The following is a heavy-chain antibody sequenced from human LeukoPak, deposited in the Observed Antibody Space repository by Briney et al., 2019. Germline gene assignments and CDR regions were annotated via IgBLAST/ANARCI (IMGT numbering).Heavy chain of an antibody. CDR3: ARLDWGSRGSGSFDI. CDR1: GGSINTFNHY. D-gene: IGHD7-27*01. CDR2: IYYSGST. J-gene: IGHJ1*01. V-gene: IGHV4-39*01. Sequence: SETLSLTCTVSGGSINTFNHYWGWIRQPPGKGLEWIGSIYYSGSTYYDASLKSRVAVSVDTSKNQFSLKVRSVTAVDTAVYFCARLDWGSRGSGSFDIWGQGTLVTVSS.